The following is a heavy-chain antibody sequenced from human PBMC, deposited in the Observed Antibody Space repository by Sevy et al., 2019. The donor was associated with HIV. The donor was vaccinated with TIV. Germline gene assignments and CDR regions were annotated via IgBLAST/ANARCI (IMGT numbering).Heavy chain of an antibody. CDR1: GFTFSSYW. Sequence: GGSLRLSCAASGFTFSSYWMSWVRQAPGKGLEWVANIKQDGSEKYHVDSVKGRFTISRDNAKNSLYLQMNSLRAEDTAAYYWARASLGFLEWVSRGYGMDAWGQGTTVTVSS. J-gene: IGHJ6*02. D-gene: IGHD3-3*01. CDR2: IKQDGSEK. V-gene: IGHV3-7*01. CDR3: ARASLGFLEWVSRGYGMDA.